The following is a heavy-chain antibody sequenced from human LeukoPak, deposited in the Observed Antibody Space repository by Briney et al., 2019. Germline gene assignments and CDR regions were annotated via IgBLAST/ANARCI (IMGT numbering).Heavy chain of an antibody. CDR1: GYSFTNYD. CDR2: INPSGGST. D-gene: IGHD3-3*01. J-gene: IGHJ3*02. Sequence: ASVKVSCKASGYSFTNYDINWVRQATGQGLEWMGIINPSGGSTSYAQKFQGRVTMTRDTSTSTVYMELSSLRSEDTAVYYCARPSTIFGVVKYAFDIWGQGTMVTVSS. CDR3: ARPSTIFGVVKYAFDI. V-gene: IGHV1-46*01.